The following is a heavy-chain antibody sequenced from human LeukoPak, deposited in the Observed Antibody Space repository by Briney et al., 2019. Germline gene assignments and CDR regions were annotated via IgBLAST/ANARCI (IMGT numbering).Heavy chain of an antibody. CDR1: GGSISSSSYY. V-gene: IGHV4-39*07. J-gene: IGHJ6*01. Sequence: SETLSLTCTVSGGSISSSSYYWGWIRQPPGKGLEWIGSIYYTGSTYYNPSLKSGVTISVDTPKNQFSLKLSSLTAADTAVYFCATTEKNRYYINLWGPGTTVIVSS. CDR2: IYYTGST. D-gene: IGHD2-21*01. CDR3: ATTEKNRYYINL.